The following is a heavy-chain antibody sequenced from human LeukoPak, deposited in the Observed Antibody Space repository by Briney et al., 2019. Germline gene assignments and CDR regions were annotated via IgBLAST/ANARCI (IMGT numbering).Heavy chain of an antibody. J-gene: IGHJ4*02. Sequence: PGGSLRHSCAPSGFTFSSYEMNWVRQAPGKGLEWVSYISSSGSTIYYADSVKGRFTISRDNAKNSLYLQMNSLRAEDTAVYYCARKGLLRLSFDYWGQGTLVTVSS. CDR2: ISSSGSTI. D-gene: IGHD2-15*01. CDR3: ARKGLLRLSFDY. CDR1: GFTFSSYE. V-gene: IGHV3-48*03.